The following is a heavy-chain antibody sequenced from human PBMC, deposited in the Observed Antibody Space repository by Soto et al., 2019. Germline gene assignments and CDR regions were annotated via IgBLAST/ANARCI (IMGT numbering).Heavy chain of an antibody. CDR1: GGSISSYY. V-gene: IGHV4-59*01. CDR2: IYYSGST. D-gene: IGHD6-6*01. J-gene: IGHJ4*02. CDR3: ARTIGQQLAFFDY. Sequence: PSETLSLTCTVSGGSISSYYWSWIRQPPGKGLEWIGYIYYSGSTNYNPSLKSRVTISVDTSKNQFSLKLSSVTAADTAVYYCARTIGQQLAFFDYWGQGTLVTVSS.